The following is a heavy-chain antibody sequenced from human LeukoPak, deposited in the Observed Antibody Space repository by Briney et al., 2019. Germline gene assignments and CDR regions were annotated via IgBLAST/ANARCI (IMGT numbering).Heavy chain of an antibody. CDR2: IRYDGTNK. CDR1: GFTFSSYG. V-gene: IGHV3-30*02. CDR3: AKDDLLPGSIVQGIAP. J-gene: IGHJ5*02. D-gene: IGHD2-2*02. Sequence: PGGSLRLSCAASGFTFSSYGMHWVRQAPGKGLEWVTFIRYDGTNKYYAVSVRGRFSISRDNSKNTLYLQMNSLRAEDTAVYFCAKDDLLPGSIVQGIAPWGQGTLVTVSS.